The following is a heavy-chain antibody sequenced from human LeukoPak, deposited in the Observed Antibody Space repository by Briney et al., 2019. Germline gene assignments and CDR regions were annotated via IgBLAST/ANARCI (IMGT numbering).Heavy chain of an antibody. CDR1: GASIENHY. CDR3: AKEGAAAGPDFDL. V-gene: IGHV4-4*07. J-gene: IGHJ4*02. Sequence: PSETLSLTCTVSGASIENHYWSWIRQPAGKGLEWIGRFEPSGTTKYNPSLKSRITMSVDTSKNQFSLELNSVTAADTAVYYCAKEGAAAGPDFDLWGQGTLVIDSS. CDR2: FEPSGTT. D-gene: IGHD6-13*01.